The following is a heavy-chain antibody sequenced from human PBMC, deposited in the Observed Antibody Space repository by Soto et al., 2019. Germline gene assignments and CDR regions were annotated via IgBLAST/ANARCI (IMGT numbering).Heavy chain of an antibody. CDR3: ARLSAGHGDNHDY. V-gene: IGHV4-59*08. D-gene: IGHD4-17*01. CDR2: IYHTGTT. J-gene: IGHJ4*02. Sequence: QVQLEESGPGLVKPSETLSLTCTVSGGSISRYYWSWIRQSPGKGLEWIGYIYHTGTTDYNPSLKRRVTISVDTSKKQFPLRLRSVTAADTAIYYCARLSAGHGDNHDYWGQGTLVTVSS. CDR1: GGSISRYY.